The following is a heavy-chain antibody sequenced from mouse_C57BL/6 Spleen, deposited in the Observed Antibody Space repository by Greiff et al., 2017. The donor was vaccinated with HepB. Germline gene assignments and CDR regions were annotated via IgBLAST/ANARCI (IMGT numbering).Heavy chain of an antibody. V-gene: IGHV2-2*01. D-gene: IGHD2-3*01. CDR1: GFSLTSYG. Sequence: QVHVKQSGPGLVQPSQSLSITCTVSGFSLTSYGVHWVRQSPGKGLEWLGVIWSGGSTDYNAAFISRLSISKDNSKSQVFFKMNSLQADDTAIYYCARKGGYYEYFDVWGTGTTVTVSS. CDR3: ARKGGYYEYFDV. J-gene: IGHJ1*03. CDR2: IWSGGST.